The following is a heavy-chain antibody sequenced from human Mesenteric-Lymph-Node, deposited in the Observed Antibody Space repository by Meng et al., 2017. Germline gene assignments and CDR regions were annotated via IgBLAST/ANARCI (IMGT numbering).Heavy chain of an antibody. CDR3: ARARWPRDIFDSSGYSDY. Sequence: GGSLRLSCAASGFTFSSYAMHWVRQAPGKGLEWVSSISSSSSYIYYADSVKGRFTISRDNAKNSLYLQMNSLRAEDTAVYYCARARWPRDIFDSSGYSDYWGQGTLVTVSS. CDR2: ISSSSSYI. D-gene: IGHD3-22*01. CDR1: GFTFSSYA. J-gene: IGHJ4*02. V-gene: IGHV3-21*01.